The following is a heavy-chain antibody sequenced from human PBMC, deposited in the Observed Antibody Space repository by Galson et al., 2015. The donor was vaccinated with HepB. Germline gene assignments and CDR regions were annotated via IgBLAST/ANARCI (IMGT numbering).Heavy chain of an antibody. D-gene: IGHD2-15*01. CDR2: IYYTGTT. Sequence: SETLSLTCAVSGASTSSNTYYWSWIRQPPGRGLEWIGSIYYTGTTYYNPSLKSRVTISLDTSKNHFSLKLRSVTAADTAVYYCARHVGESGSYVMGVWGQGTTVTVSS. V-gene: IGHV4-39*01. CDR3: ARHVGESGSYVMGV. J-gene: IGHJ6*02. CDR1: GASTSSNTYY.